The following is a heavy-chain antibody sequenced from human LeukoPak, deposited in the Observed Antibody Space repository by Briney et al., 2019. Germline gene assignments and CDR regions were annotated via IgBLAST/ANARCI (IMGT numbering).Heavy chain of an antibody. CDR3: ARSSVYRSSWLIDY. CDR1: GGSISSYY. D-gene: IGHD6-13*01. V-gene: IGHV4-4*07. Sequence: PSETLSLTCTVSGGSISSYYWSWIRQPAGKGLEWIGRIYTSGSTNYNPPLKSRVTMSVDTSKNQFSLELTSVTAAYTAVYYFARSSVYRSSWLIDYWGQGTLVTVSS. CDR2: IYTSGST. J-gene: IGHJ4*02.